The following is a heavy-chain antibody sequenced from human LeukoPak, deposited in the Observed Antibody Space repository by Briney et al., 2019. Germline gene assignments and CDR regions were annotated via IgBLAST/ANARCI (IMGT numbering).Heavy chain of an antibody. V-gene: IGHV3-23*01. CDR1: GFTLSSYA. J-gene: IGHJ4*02. CDR3: ARRSYYDLDYFDY. D-gene: IGHD1-26*01. CDR2: TSSSDAGT. Sequence: GGSLRLSCAASGFTLSSYAMSWVRQAPGKGLEWVSATSSSDAGTYYAESVRGRFTISRDNSKNTLFLQMNSLRAEDAAVYYCARRSYYDLDYFDYWGQGTLVTVSS.